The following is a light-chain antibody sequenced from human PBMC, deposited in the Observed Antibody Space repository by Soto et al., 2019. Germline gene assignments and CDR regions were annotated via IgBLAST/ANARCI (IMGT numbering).Light chain of an antibody. CDR2: EVT. J-gene: IGLJ2*01. Sequence: QSALTQPPSASGSPGQSVTISCTGTSSDVGGYNYVSWYQQHPGKAPHLIIFEVTKRPSGVPDRFSGSKSDNTASLTVSGFRAEDEAHYYCSSYAGFCILFGGGTKLTVL. CDR3: SSYAGFCIL. CDR1: SSDVGGYNY. V-gene: IGLV2-8*01.